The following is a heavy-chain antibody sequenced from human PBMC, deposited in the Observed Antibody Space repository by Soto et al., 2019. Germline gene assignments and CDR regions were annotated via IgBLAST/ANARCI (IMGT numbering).Heavy chain of an antibody. D-gene: IGHD4-17*01. Sequence: SETLSLTCAVYGGSFSGYYWSWIRQPPGKGLEWIGEINHSGSTNYNPSLKSRVTISVDTSKNQFSLKLSSVTAADTAVYYCARATVTTRYYFDYWGQGTLVTVSS. CDR3: ARATVTTRYYFDY. J-gene: IGHJ4*02. CDR2: INHSGST. V-gene: IGHV4-34*01. CDR1: GGSFSGYY.